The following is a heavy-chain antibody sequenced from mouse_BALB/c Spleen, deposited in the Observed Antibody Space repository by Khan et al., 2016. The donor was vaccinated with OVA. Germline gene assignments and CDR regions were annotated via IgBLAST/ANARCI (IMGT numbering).Heavy chain of an antibody. V-gene: IGHV1S41*01. CDR2: IGPGSSNT. D-gene: IGHD1-1*01. CDR1: GYTFTSYW. Sequence: DLVKPGASVKLSCKASGYTFTSYWINWIKQRPGQGLEWIGRIGPGSSNTYYNEMFKGKATLTVVTSSSTAYIQLSSLSSEDSAVYYCASENYYGRSCYAKDYGGQGTSVTVSS. J-gene: IGHJ4*01. CDR3: ASENYYGRSCYAKDY.